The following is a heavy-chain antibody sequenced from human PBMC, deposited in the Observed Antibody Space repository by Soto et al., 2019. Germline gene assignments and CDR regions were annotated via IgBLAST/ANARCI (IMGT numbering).Heavy chain of an antibody. CDR3: TRETVAGITGLDY. D-gene: IGHD1-20*01. CDR2: ISVSDAFI. J-gene: IGHJ4*02. V-gene: IGHV3-23*01. Sequence: GGSLRLSCAASGFNVGAFAVNWVRQAPGKGLEWVSGISVSDAFIHYADSVRGRFSISRDASENILYLQMNSLRGDDTALYYCTRETVAGITGLDYWGPGTLVTVSS. CDR1: GFNVGAFA.